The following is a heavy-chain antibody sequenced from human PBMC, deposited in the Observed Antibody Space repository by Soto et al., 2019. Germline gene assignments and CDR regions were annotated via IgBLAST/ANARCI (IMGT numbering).Heavy chain of an antibody. CDR2: IIPILGIA. D-gene: IGHD3-3*01. Sequence: QVQLVQSGAEVKKPGSSVKVSCKASGGTFSSYTISWVRQAPGQGLEWMGRIIPILGIANYAQKFQGRVTMTADKSTSTAYMELSSLRSEDTAVYYCARDRSHYDFWSGSAFDYWGQGTLVTVSS. J-gene: IGHJ4*02. CDR1: GGTFSSYT. CDR3: ARDRSHYDFWSGSAFDY. V-gene: IGHV1-69*08.